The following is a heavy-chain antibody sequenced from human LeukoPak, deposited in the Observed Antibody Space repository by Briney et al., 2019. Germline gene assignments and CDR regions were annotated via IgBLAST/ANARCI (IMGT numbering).Heavy chain of an antibody. CDR3: AKVHTMIVVLYKGPFDY. J-gene: IGHJ4*02. Sequence: PGRSLRLSCAASGFTFSSYWMSWVRQAPGKGLEWVANIKQNGSEKYYVDSVKGRFTISRDNSKNTLYLQMNSLRAEDTAVYYCAKVHTMIVVLYKGPFDYWGQGTLVTVSS. CDR2: IKQNGSEK. V-gene: IGHV3-7*03. D-gene: IGHD3-22*01. CDR1: GFTFSSYW.